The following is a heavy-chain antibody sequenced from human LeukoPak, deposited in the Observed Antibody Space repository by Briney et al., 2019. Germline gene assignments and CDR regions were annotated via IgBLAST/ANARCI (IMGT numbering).Heavy chain of an antibody. D-gene: IGHD2-15*01. CDR1: GFTFSDYY. J-gene: IGHJ4*02. CDR2: TIMTGSTI. CDR3: GKDGVAGSCSGGTCYSVDY. Sequence: GGSLRLSCAASGFTFSDYYMTWLRQAPGKGLEWVSYTIMTGSTIYYADSVKGRFTISRDNANNSLDLQMNSLRPEDTAVYYCGKDGVAGSCSGGTCYSVDYWGQGTLVTVSS. V-gene: IGHV3-11*04.